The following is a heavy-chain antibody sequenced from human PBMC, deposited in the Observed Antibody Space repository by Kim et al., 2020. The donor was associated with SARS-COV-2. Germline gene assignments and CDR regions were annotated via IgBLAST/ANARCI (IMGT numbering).Heavy chain of an antibody. CDR3: ARVRAYYYDSSGYLGYFDY. J-gene: IGHJ4*02. CDR1: GGSFSGYY. D-gene: IGHD3-22*01. Sequence: SETLSLTCAVYGGSFSGYYWSWIRQPPGKGLEWIGEINHSGSTNYNPSLKSRVTISVDTSKNQFSLKLSSVTAADTAVYYCARVRAYYYDSSGYLGYFDYWGQGTLVTVSS. V-gene: IGHV4-34*01. CDR2: INHSGST.